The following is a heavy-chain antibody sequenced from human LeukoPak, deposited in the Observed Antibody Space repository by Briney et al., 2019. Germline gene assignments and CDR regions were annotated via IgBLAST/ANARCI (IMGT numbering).Heavy chain of an antibody. J-gene: IGHJ4*02. D-gene: IGHD2-2*01. CDR2: ISGDGGST. CDR3: AKDIGPDIVVVPAAVDY. V-gene: IGHV3-43*02. Sequence: GGSLRLSCAASGFTFGDYAMHWVRQAPGKGLEWVSLISGDGGSTYYADSVKGRFTISRDNSKNSLYLQMNSLRTEDTALYYCAKDIGPDIVVVPAAVDYWGQGTLVTVSS. CDR1: GFTFGDYA.